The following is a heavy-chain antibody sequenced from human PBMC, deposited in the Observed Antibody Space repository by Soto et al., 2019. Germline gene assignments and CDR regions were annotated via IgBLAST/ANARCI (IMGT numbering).Heavy chain of an antibody. J-gene: IGHJ4*02. D-gene: IGHD4-17*01. CDR1: GGSFSGYY. Sequence: QVQLQQWGAGLLKPSETLSLTCAVYGGSFSGYYWSWIRQPPGKGLEWIGEINHSGSTNYNPSLKSRVTRSVDPSKNQFSLKLSSVTAADTAVYYCARRSTVILNWYFDYWGQGTLVTVSS. CDR3: ARRSTVILNWYFDY. V-gene: IGHV4-34*01. CDR2: INHSGST.